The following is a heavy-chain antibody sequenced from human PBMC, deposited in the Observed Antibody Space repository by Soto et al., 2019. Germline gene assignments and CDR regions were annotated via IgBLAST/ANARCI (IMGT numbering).Heavy chain of an antibody. V-gene: IGHV3-48*02. J-gene: IGHJ4*02. CDR3: ARDYDFWSGYYTGFDY. CDR1: GFTFSSYI. CDR2: ISSSSSTI. Sequence: GSLRLSCAASGFTFSSYIMNGVRQSPGKGLEWVAYISSSSSTIYYADPVKGRFTIARDNAKNSLYLQMNSLRDEDTAVYYCARDYDFWSGYYTGFDYWGQGTLVTVSS. D-gene: IGHD3-3*01.